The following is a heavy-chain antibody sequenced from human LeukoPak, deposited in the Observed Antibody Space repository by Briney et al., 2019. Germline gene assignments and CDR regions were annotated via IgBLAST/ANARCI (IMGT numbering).Heavy chain of an antibody. CDR2: ISGSGGST. J-gene: IGHJ6*03. Sequence: PGGSLRLSCAASGFTFSSYAMSWVRQAPGKGLEWVSAISGSGGSTYYADSVKGRFTISRDNSKNTLYLQMNSLRAEDTAVYYCARDGAYSKAYYYYYMDVWGKGTTVTVSS. CDR1: GFTFSSYA. D-gene: IGHD4-11*01. CDR3: ARDGAYSKAYYYYYMDV. V-gene: IGHV3-23*01.